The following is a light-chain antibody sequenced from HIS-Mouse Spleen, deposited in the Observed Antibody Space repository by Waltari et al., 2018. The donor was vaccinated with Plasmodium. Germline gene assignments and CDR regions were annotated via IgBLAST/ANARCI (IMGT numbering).Light chain of an antibody. CDR3: MQGTHWPRT. J-gene: IGKJ1*01. CDR2: NVS. V-gene: IGKV2-30*02. Sequence: DVVMTQSPLSLPVTLGQPASISCRSSQSLVHSDGNTYVNWFQQRPGQSPRRLIYNVSNLDSGVPDRFSGSGSGTDFTLKISRVEAEDVGVYYCMQGTHWPRTFGQGTKVEIK. CDR1: QSLVHSDGNTY.